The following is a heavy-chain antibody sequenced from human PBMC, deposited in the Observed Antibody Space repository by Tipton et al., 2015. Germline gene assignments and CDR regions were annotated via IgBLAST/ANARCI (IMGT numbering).Heavy chain of an antibody. CDR2: ISGSGGST. J-gene: IGHJ3*02. Sequence: SLRLSCAASGFTFSNYAMTWVRQAPGKGLEWVSGISGSGGSTYKADSVKGRFFISRDNSKNTLYLQMNSLRAEDTAVYYCAKLGYCSTTDCPRGGLAIWGQGTVVTVSS. V-gene: IGHV3-23*01. CDR3: AKLGYCSTTDCPRGGLAI. CDR1: GFTFSNYA. D-gene: IGHD2-2*01.